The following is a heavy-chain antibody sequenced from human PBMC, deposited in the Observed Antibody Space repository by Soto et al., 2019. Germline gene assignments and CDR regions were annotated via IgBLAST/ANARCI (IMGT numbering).Heavy chain of an antibody. V-gene: IGHV3-23*01. CDR2: ISGSGGST. D-gene: IGHD3-16*02. Sequence: GGSLRLSCAASGFTFSSYAMSWVRQAPGKGLEWVSAISGSGGSTYYADSVKGRFTISRDNSKNTLYLQMNSLRAEEMAGHYCAKDSRNDCGSDHSLRPMDVWGKGTPVTVSS. CDR3: AKDSRNDCGSDHSLRPMDV. J-gene: IGHJ6*04. CDR1: GFTFSSYA.